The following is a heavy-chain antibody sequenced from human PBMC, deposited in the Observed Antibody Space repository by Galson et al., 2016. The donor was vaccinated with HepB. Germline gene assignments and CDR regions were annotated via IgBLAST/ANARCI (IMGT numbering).Heavy chain of an antibody. CDR2: ISHDASRT. D-gene: IGHD3-9*01. J-gene: IGHJ6*02. CDR1: GSGFSGYA. Sequence: LRLSCAASGSGFSGYAMHWVRQAPGKELEWVTDISHDASRTNYADSVKGRFTISRDNSKNTLYLQMNSLRAEDTAVYYCARTAGLDSLDVWGQGTTVTVSS. V-gene: IGHV3-30-3*01. CDR3: ARTAGLDSLDV.